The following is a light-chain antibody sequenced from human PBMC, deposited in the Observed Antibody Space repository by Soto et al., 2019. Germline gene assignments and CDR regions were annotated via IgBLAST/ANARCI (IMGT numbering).Light chain of an antibody. CDR3: QSYDSSLSGVV. Sequence: QSVMTQPPSVSGAPGQRVTISCTGSSSNIGAGSYVHWYQHLPGTAPKLLIYGSSNRPSGVPDRFAGSKSGTSASLALTGLQAEDAADFYCQSYDSSLSGVVFGGGTKLTV. CDR1: SSNIGAGSY. V-gene: IGLV1-40*01. CDR2: GSS. J-gene: IGLJ2*01.